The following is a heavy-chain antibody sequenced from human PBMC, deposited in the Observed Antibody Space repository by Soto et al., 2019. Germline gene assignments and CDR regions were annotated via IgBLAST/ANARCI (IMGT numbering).Heavy chain of an antibody. Sequence: EVQLVESGGDLMQPGGSLRLSCAASGFTFSSYWMTWVRQAPGKGLEWVANIKEDGSQKYYVGSVEGRFTISRDNAKNSLYLQMNSLRAEDTAVYYCARDRQWGADDYCWGQGTLVTVSS. J-gene: IGHJ4*02. V-gene: IGHV3-7*01. CDR3: ARDRQWGADDYC. CDR1: GFTFSSYW. D-gene: IGHD1-26*01. CDR2: IKEDGSQK.